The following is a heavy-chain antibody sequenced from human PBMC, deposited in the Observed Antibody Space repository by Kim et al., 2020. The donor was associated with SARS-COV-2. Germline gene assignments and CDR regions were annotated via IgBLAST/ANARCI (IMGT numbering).Heavy chain of an antibody. Sequence: GESLKISCKGSGYSFTSYWIGWVRQMPGKGLEWMGIIYPGDSDTRYSPSFQGQVTISADKSISTAYLQWSSLKASDTAMYYCARQMEPYAYDSSGYYIYYFDYWGQGTLVTVSS. D-gene: IGHD3-22*01. J-gene: IGHJ4*02. CDR1: GYSFTSYW. CDR2: IYPGDSDT. V-gene: IGHV5-51*01. CDR3: ARQMEPYAYDSSGYYIYYFDY.